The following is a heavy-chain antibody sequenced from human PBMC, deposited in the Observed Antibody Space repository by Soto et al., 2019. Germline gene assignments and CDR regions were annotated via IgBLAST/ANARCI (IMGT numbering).Heavy chain of an antibody. CDR1: GFTFSSYE. V-gene: IGHV3-48*03. CDR3: ARDNYYDSSGYYRLTYDAFDI. Sequence: VGSLRLSCAASGFTFSSYEMNWVRQAPGKGLEWVSYISSSGSTIYYADSVKGRFTISRDNAKNSLYLQMNSLRAEDTAAYYCARDNYYDSSGYYRLTYDAFDIWGQGTMVTVSS. J-gene: IGHJ3*02. CDR2: ISSSGSTI. D-gene: IGHD3-22*01.